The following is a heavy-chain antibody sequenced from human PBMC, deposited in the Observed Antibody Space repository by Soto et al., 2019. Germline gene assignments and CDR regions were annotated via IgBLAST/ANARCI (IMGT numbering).Heavy chain of an antibody. Sequence: LETLSLTCTVSGGSVSSGSYYWSWIRQPPGKGLEWIGYIYYSGSTNYNPSLKSRVTISVDTSKNQFSLKLSSVTAADTAVYYCAREVRDFWSGYWYYGMDVWGQGTTVNVS. CDR1: GGSVSSGSYY. D-gene: IGHD3-3*01. CDR3: AREVRDFWSGYWYYGMDV. J-gene: IGHJ6*02. CDR2: IYYSGST. V-gene: IGHV4-61*01.